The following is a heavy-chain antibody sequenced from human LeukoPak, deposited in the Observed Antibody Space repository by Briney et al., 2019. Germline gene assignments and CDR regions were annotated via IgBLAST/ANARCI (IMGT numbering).Heavy chain of an antibody. CDR3: ARHTGSSGWYTDAFDI. CDR2: IYTSGST. J-gene: IGHJ3*02. Sequence: SETLSLTCTVSGGSISSYYWSWTRQPPGKGLEWIGYIYTSGSTNYNPSLKSRVTISVDTSKNQFSLKLSSVTAADTAVYYCARHTGSSGWYTDAFDIWGQGTMVTVSS. D-gene: IGHD6-19*01. V-gene: IGHV4-4*09. CDR1: GGSISSYY.